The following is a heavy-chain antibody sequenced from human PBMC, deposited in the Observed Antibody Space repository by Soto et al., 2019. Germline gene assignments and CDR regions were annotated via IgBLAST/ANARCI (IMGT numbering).Heavy chain of an antibody. D-gene: IGHD3-22*01. V-gene: IGHV3-43*01. CDR3: AKGNYYDSSGHYYFDX. CDR1: GFPFDAYV. CDR2: ITWDGGST. Sequence: GGSLRLSCAASGFPFDAYVMHWVRQGPGKGLEWVSLITWDGGSTYYADSVKGRFTISRDNSENSLYLQMNSLMTEDTALYYCAKGNYYDSSGHYYFDXWGQVTLVTVSX. J-gene: IGHJ4*02.